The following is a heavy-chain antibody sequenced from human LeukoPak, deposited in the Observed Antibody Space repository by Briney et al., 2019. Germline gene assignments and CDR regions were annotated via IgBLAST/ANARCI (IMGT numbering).Heavy chain of an antibody. Sequence: PGGSLRLSCAASGFTFSSYSMNWVRQAPGKGLEWVSYISSSSSTIYYADSVKGRFTISRDNAKNSLYLQMNSLRAEDTAVYYCAARFVGLLWFGELFSPFDYWGQGTLVTVSS. J-gene: IGHJ4*02. D-gene: IGHD3-10*01. CDR2: ISSSSSTI. V-gene: IGHV3-48*04. CDR1: GFTFSSYS. CDR3: AARFVGLLWFGELFSPFDY.